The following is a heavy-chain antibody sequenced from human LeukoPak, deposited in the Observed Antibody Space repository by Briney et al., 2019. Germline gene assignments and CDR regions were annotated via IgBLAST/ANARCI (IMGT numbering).Heavy chain of an antibody. J-gene: IGHJ4*02. CDR3: AREKSGWYVVDY. Sequence: ASVKVSCKASGYTFTGYYMHWVRQAPGQGLEWMGWINPNSGGTNYAQKFQGRVTMTRDTSISTAYMELSRLRSDDTAVYYCAREKSGWYVVDYWGQETLVTVSS. CDR1: GYTFTGYY. V-gene: IGHV1-2*02. D-gene: IGHD6-19*01. CDR2: INPNSGGT.